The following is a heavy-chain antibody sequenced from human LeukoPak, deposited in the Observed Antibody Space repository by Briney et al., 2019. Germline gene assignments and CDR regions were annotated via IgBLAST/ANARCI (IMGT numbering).Heavy chain of an antibody. J-gene: IGHJ4*02. D-gene: IGHD6-19*01. CDR2: ISSSSSYI. Sequence: GGSLRLSCAASGFTFSSYAMSWVRQAPGKGLEWVSSISSSSSYIYYADSVKGRFTISRDNAKNSLYLQMNSLRAEDTAVCYCARVAVAGTRLEFDYWGQGTLVTVSS. CDR1: GFTFSSYA. V-gene: IGHV3-21*01. CDR3: ARVAVAGTRLEFDY.